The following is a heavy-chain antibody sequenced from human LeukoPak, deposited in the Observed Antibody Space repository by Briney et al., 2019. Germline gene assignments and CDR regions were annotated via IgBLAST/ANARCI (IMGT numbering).Heavy chain of an antibody. CDR3: ARATAENDY. CDR1: GYTFTGYY. V-gene: IGHV1-2*02. D-gene: IGHD1-14*01. J-gene: IGHJ4*02. CDR2: INTKSGGT. Sequence: ASVKVSCKASGYTFTGYYMHWVRQAPGQGLEWMGWINTKSGGTNYLQKFKGRVTMTSDTSISTAYMELSRLRPDDTDVYYCARATAENDYWGQGTLVTVSS.